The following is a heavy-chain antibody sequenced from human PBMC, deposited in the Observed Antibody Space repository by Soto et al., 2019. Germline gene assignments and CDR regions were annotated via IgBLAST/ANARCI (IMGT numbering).Heavy chain of an antibody. V-gene: IGHV1-69*02. J-gene: IGHJ5*02. CDR2: IIPILDIT. Sequence: SVKVSCKASGGTFSGYTINWVRQAPGQGLEWMGRIIPILDITNYAQTFQGRVTVTADESTTTAYMELSSLRSEDTAVYYCAREAVVVPAGAGYWFDPWGQGTPVTVSS. CDR3: AREAVVVPAGAGYWFDP. CDR1: GGTFSGYT. D-gene: IGHD2-2*01.